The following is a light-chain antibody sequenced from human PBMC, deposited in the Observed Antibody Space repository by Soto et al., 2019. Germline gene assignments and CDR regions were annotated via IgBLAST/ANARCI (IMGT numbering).Light chain of an antibody. J-gene: IGKJ1*01. CDR1: QSISSW. V-gene: IGKV1-5*01. CDR2: DAS. Sequence: IQITQSPSTLSASVRDRVTITFRASQSISSWLAWYQQKPGKAPKLLIYDASSLESGVPSRFSGSGSGTEFSLTISSLQPDDFATYYCQQYGNLWTFGQGTKVDIK. CDR3: QQYGNLWT.